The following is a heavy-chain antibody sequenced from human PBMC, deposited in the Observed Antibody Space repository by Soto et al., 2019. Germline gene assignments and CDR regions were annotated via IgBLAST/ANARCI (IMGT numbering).Heavy chain of an antibody. CDR2: ISSSSSYI. CDR3: ARDLDCVWGSYRYWWEYFDY. Sequence: EVQLVESGGGLVKPGGSLRLSCAASGFTFSSYSMNWVRQAPGKGLEWVSSISSSSSYIYYADSVKGRFTISRDNAKNSLSLQMSSLRSEDTAVYYCARDLDCVWGSYRYWWEYFDYWGQGTLVTVSS. D-gene: IGHD3-16*02. CDR1: GFTFSSYS. V-gene: IGHV3-21*01. J-gene: IGHJ4*02.